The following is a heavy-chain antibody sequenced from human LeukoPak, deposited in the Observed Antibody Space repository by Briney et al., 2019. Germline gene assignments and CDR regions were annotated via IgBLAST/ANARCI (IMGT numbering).Heavy chain of an antibody. V-gene: IGHV1-18*01. CDR3: ARDSGITMVRGVIVATNYFDY. CDR2: ISAYNGNT. J-gene: IGHJ4*02. D-gene: IGHD3-10*01. CDR1: GYTFTSYG. Sequence: ASVKVPCKASGYTFTSYGISWVRQAPGQGLEWMGWISAYNGNTNYAQKLQGRVTMTTDTSTSTAYMELRSLRSDDTAVYYCARDSGITMVRGVIVATNYFDYWGQGTLVTVSS.